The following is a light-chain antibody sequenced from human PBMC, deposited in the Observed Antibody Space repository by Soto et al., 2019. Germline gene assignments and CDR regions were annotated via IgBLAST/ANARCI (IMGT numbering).Light chain of an antibody. CDR2: DAS. V-gene: IGKV1-12*01. J-gene: IGKJ1*01. Sequence: DIQVTQSPSSVSASVGDRVTITCRASQDISSWLAWYQQKPGKAPKLLVYDASTLQSGVASRFSGSGSGTEFTLIISGLQPDDSATYYCQQYTNTNNPWTFGQGTKVDIK. CDR3: QQYTNTNNPWT. CDR1: QDISSW.